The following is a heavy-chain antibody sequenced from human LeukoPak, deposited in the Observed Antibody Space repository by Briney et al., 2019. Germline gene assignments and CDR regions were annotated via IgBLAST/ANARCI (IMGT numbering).Heavy chain of an antibody. J-gene: IGHJ4*02. D-gene: IGHD6-6*01. CDR1: GGSITTSSYY. V-gene: IGHV4-61*02. CDR3: ARDLVEYSSSRGIDY. CDR2: IYTSGST. Sequence: PSETLSLTCSASGGSITTSSYYWGWIRQPAGKGLEWIGRIYTSGSTNYNPSLKSRVTMSVDTSKNQFSLKLSSVTAADTAVYYCARDLVEYSSSRGIDYWGQGTLVTVS.